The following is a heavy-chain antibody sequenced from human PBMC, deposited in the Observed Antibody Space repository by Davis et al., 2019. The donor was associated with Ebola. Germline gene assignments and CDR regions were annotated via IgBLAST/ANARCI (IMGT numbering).Heavy chain of an antibody. V-gene: IGHV4-59*01. CDR1: GGSISSYY. Sequence: MPGGSLRLSCTVSGGSISSYYWSWIRQPPGKGLEWIGYIYYSGSTNYNPSLKSRVTISVDTSKNQFSLKLSSVTAADTAVYYCARETPLTYYDILTGSLGFDYWGQGTLVTVSS. CDR2: IYYSGST. CDR3: ARETPLTYYDILTGSLGFDY. D-gene: IGHD3-9*01. J-gene: IGHJ4*02.